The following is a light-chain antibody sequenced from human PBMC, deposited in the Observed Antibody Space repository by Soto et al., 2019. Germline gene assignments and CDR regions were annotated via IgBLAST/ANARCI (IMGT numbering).Light chain of an antibody. Sequence: DIQMTQSPSSLSASVGDRVTITCRTSQPISDYLNWYQQKPGKAPTLLIYTASNLQSGVPSRFSGSGSGTHVTLTISSLQPEEFATYYCQQHYNTPRTVGQGTKVEIK. CDR1: QPISDY. J-gene: IGKJ1*01. CDR3: QQHYNTPRT. CDR2: TAS. V-gene: IGKV1-39*01.